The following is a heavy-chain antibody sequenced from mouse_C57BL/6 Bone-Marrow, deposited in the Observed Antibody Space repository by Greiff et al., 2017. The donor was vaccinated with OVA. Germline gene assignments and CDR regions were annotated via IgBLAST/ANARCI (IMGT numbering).Heavy chain of an antibody. J-gene: IGHJ4*01. V-gene: IGHV1-82*01. CDR3: ARHYYGSSRGAMDY. CDR1: GYAFSSSW. CDR2: IYPGDGDT. D-gene: IGHD1-1*01. Sequence: QVQLKESGPELVKPGASVKISCKASGYAFSSSWMNWVKQRPGKGLEWIGRIYPGDGDTNYNGKFKGKATLTADKSSSTAYMQLSSLTSEDSAVYFCARHYYGSSRGAMDYWGQGTSVTVSS.